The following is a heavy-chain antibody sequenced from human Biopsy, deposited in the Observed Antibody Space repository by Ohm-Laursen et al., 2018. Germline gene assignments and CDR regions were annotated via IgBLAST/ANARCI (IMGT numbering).Heavy chain of an antibody. Sequence: GTLSLTYTVSGDSVTKYYWSWIRQPPGKGLEWIGHIYYSVMTNYNPSLQSRFSISVDTSRNQVSLTLSSVTAADTAVYYCARDSGILNYGNFKYYHYYGMDVWGQGTKVTVSS. CDR2: IYYSVMT. D-gene: IGHD4-11*01. CDR1: GDSVTKYY. J-gene: IGHJ6*02. V-gene: IGHV4-59*02. CDR3: ARDSGILNYGNFKYYHYYGMDV.